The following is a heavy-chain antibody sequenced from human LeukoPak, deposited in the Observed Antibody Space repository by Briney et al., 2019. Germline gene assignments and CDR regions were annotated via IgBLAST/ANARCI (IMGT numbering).Heavy chain of an antibody. CDR3: ARARGYSYRYWYY. CDR2: IYTSGST. D-gene: IGHD5-18*01. J-gene: IGHJ4*02. V-gene: IGHV4-4*09. CDR1: GGSISRYY. Sequence: SETLSLTCTVSGGSISRYYWSWIRQPPGKGLEWIGYIYTSGSTNYNPSLKSRVTISVDTSKNQFSLKLSSVTAADTAVYYCARARGYSYRYWYYWGQGTLVTVSS.